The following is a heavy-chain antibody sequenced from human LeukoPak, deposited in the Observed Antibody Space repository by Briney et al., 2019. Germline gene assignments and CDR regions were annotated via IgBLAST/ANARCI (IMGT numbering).Heavy chain of an antibody. J-gene: IGHJ4*02. V-gene: IGHV4-59*08. Sequence: SETLSLTCTVSGGSISSYYWSWIRQPPGKGLEWIGYIYHSGSTYYNPSFKSRVTISVDTSKNQFSLRLGSVTAADTAVYYCARHRGYYDSSGYYYDFDSWGQGTLVTVSS. CDR2: IYHSGST. D-gene: IGHD3-22*01. CDR3: ARHRGYYDSSGYYYDFDS. CDR1: GGSISSYY.